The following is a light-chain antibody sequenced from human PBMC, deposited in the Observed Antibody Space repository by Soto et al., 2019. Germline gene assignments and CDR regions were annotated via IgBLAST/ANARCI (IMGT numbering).Light chain of an antibody. CDR2: ANN. J-gene: IGLJ2*01. V-gene: IGLV1-40*01. CDR1: SSNIGAGRG. Sequence: QSVLTQPPSVSGAPGQRVTISCTGSSSNIGAGRGLYWYQQLPGTAPKLIIYANNNRPSGVPDRFSGSRSGTSASLAITGLQDEDEADYYCQSYDNSLRGVVFGGGTKLTVL. CDR3: QSYDNSLRGVV.